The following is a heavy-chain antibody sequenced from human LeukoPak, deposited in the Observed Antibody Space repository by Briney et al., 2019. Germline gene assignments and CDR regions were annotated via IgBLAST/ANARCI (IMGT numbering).Heavy chain of an antibody. CDR3: ARVKPKRDGYYGMDV. J-gene: IGHJ6*02. CDR2: ISYSGDTL. CDR1: EFTFSDYY. Sequence: GGSLRLSCAASEFTFSDYYMSWIRQAPGKGLEWVSYISYSGDTLYYADSVKGRFTISRDNSKNTLDLQMNSLRAEDAAVYYCARVKPKRDGYYGMDVWGQGTTVTVSS. V-gene: IGHV3-11*04. D-gene: IGHD2-21*02.